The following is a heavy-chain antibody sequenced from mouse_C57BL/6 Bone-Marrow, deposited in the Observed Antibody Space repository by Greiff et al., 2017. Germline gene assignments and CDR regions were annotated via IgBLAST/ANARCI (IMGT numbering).Heavy chain of an antibody. CDR1: GYTFTSYW. Sequence: VKLMESGAELAKPGASVKLSCKASGYTFTSYWMHWVKQRPGQGLEWIGYINPSSGYSKYNQKFKDKATLTADKSSSTAYMQLSSLTYADSAVSYGARETGPYYFDYWGQGTTLTVSS. CDR3: ARETGPYYFDY. D-gene: IGHD4-1*01. V-gene: IGHV1-7*01. J-gene: IGHJ2*01. CDR2: INPSSGYS.